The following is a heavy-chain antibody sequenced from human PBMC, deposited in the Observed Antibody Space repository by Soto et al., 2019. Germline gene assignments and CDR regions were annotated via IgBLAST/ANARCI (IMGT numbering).Heavy chain of an antibody. Sequence: QVQLVESGGGVVQPGRSLRLSCAASGFTFSSYGMHWVRQAPGKGLEWLSALYSADGTYYADSVKGRFIISRDNSRNTFYLQLNSLRPEDTAVYFCATWLLQEHAFDIWGLGTMVTVSS. D-gene: IGHD2-15*01. J-gene: IGHJ3*02. CDR1: GFTFSSYG. CDR3: ATWLLQEHAFDI. V-gene: IGHV3-NL1*01. CDR2: LYSADGT.